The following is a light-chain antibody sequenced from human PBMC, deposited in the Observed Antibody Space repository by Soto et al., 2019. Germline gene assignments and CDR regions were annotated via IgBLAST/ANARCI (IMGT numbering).Light chain of an antibody. CDR2: DVS. CDR1: SSDVGGYNY. V-gene: IGLV2-14*01. CDR3: SSYTSSSTV. Sequence: QSVLTQPASVSGSPGQSITISCTGTSSDVGGYNYVSWYQQHPGKAPKLMIYDVSNRPSGVSNRFSGSKSGNTASLTISGLQVEDEADYYCSSYTSSSTVFGGGTKVTVL. J-gene: IGLJ3*02.